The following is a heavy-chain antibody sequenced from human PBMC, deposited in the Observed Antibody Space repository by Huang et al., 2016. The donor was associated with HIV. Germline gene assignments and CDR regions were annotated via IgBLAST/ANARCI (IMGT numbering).Heavy chain of an antibody. V-gene: IGHV3-30*02. CDR1: GITFISYG. CDR2: AHFDGNNK. Sequence: QLVESGGNVVRPGGSLSLSCAASGITFISYGMHWVRQAPGKGMEWVAVAHFDGNNKKYADSVKGRFTISRDNSKNTVSLQMNDLRPEDSAVYYCAKTYGSGSYYHYYMDVWGTGTTVIVS. D-gene: IGHD3-10*01. CDR3: AKTYGSGSYYHYYMDV. J-gene: IGHJ6*03.